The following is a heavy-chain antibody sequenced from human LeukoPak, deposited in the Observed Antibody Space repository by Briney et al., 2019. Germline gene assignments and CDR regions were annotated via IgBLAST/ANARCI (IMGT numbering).Heavy chain of an antibody. CDR2: IYYSGST. CDR1: GGSISPYY. Sequence: SETLSLTCTVSGGSISPYYWSWIRQPPGKGLEWLGYIYYSGSTNYNPPLKSRVTISVDTSKNQFSLKLSSVTAADTAVYYCARDFGYSSRWSVLDCWGQGTLVTVSS. D-gene: IGHD6-13*01. CDR3: ARDFGYSSRWSVLDC. J-gene: IGHJ4*02. V-gene: IGHV4-59*01.